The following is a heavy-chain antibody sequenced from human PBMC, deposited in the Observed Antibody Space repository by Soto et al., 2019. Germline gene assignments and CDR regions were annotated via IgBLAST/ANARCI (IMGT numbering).Heavy chain of an antibody. CDR3: ARQIYDSDTGPNFQYYFDS. V-gene: IGHV5-10-1*01. CDR1: GYSFAGYW. CDR2: IDPSDSQT. Sequence: GASLKISCKGSGYSFAGYWITWVRQKPGKGLEWMGRIDPSDSQTYYSPSFRGHVTISVTKSITTVFLQWSSLRASDTAMYYCARQIYDSDTGPNFQYYFDSWGQGTPVTVSS. J-gene: IGHJ4*02. D-gene: IGHD3-22*01.